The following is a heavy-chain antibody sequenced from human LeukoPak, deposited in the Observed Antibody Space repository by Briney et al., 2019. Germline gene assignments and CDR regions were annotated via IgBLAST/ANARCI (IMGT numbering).Heavy chain of an antibody. D-gene: IGHD6-13*01. V-gene: IGHV4-61*08. CDR2: IYYSGST. J-gene: IGHJ6*03. CDR3: ARDRSIAAAGTTNYYYCYYYMDV. Sequence: PSETLSLTCTVSGGSINSGGYYWSWIRQHPGKGLEWIGYIYYSGSTNYNPSLKSRVTISVDTSKNQFSLKLSSVTAADTAVYYCARDRSIAAAGTTNYYYCYYYMDVWGKGTTVTVSS. CDR1: GGSINSGGYY.